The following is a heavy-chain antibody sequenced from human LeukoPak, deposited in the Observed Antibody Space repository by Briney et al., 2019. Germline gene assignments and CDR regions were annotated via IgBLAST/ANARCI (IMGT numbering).Heavy chain of an antibody. CDR1: GGSISSYY. CDR2: IYTSGST. V-gene: IGHV4-4*07. D-gene: IGHD4-23*01. J-gene: IGHJ6*03. CDR3: ARATVINEDYYYYMNV. Sequence: SETLSLTCTVSGGSISSYYWSWIRQPAGKGLEWIGRIYTSGSTNYNPSLKSRVTMSVDTSKNQFSLKLSSVTAADTAVYYCARATVINEDYYYYMNVWGKGTTVTVSS.